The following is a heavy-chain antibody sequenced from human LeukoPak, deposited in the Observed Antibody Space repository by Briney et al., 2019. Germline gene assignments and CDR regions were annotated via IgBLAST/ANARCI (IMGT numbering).Heavy chain of an antibody. D-gene: IGHD3-10*01. Sequence: SETLSLTCAVYSGSFSGYYWSWIRPPPGKGLEWIGEINHSGSTNYNPSLKSRVTISVDTSKNQFSLKLSSVTAADTAVYYCARRGFRITMVRGVDFDYWGQGTLVTVSS. V-gene: IGHV4-34*01. CDR2: INHSGST. J-gene: IGHJ4*02. CDR3: ARRGFRITMVRGVDFDY. CDR1: SGSFSGYY.